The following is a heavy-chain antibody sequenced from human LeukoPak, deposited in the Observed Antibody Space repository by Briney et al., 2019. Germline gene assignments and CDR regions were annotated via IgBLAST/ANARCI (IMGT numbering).Heavy chain of an antibody. CDR1: GFTFSSYA. D-gene: IGHD3-16*01. V-gene: IGHV3-30-3*01. J-gene: IGHJ4*02. Sequence: GGSLRLSCSASGFTFSSYAMHWVRQAPGKGLQWVAVISYDGSQKYYADSVKGRFTISRDNSKNTLYLQMNSLRAEDTAVYYCASLLIPDIDYWGQGTLVTVSS. CDR3: ASLLIPDIDY. CDR2: ISYDGSQK.